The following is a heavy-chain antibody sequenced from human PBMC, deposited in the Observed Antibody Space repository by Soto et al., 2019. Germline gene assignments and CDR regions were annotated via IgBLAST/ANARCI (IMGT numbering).Heavy chain of an antibody. CDR1: GGSISNPADY. J-gene: IGHJ4*02. Sequence: SETLSLTCSVSGGSISNPADYWAWIRQPPGKGLEWIGSIYYGGTTHYSPSLKSRVTVSADTSKNQFSLRLSSVSAADTAVYYCGRRSLLVAPTWGQGXLVTVYS. CDR2: IYYGGTT. V-gene: IGHV4-39*01. D-gene: IGHD2-21*01. CDR3: GRRSLLVAPT.